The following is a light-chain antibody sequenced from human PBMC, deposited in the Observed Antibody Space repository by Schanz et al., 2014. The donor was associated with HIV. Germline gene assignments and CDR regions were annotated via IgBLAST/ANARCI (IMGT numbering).Light chain of an antibody. J-gene: IGLJ2*01. CDR1: SGHSSYI. CDR2: LEGSGNY. CDR3: QTWDTGIVV. V-gene: IGLV4-60*03. Sequence: QSVLTQSSSASASLGSSVKLTCTLSSGHSSYIIAWHQQQPGKAPRYLMRLEGSGNYNKGSGVPDRFSGSSSGADRYLTISNLQSEDEADYYCQTWDTGIVVFGGGTKLTVL.